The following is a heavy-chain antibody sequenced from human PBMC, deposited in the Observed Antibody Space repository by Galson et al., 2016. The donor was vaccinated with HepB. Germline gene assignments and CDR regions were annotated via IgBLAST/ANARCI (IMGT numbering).Heavy chain of an antibody. V-gene: IGHV3-30*18. J-gene: IGHJ6*02. CDR2: IAYDGTND. Sequence: SLRLSCAASGFIFSDYGMHWVRQAPGKGLEWVAVIAYDGTNDHYADSVRGRFTISRDNSQNTLYLQMTSLRREDTAVYYCAKPRYYYGSGNYGMDGWGQGTTVTVSS. CDR3: AKPRYYYGSGNYGMDG. D-gene: IGHD3-10*01. CDR1: GFIFSDYG.